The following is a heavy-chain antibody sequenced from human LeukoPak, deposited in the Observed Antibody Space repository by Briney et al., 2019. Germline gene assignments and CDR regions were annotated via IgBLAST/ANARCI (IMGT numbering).Heavy chain of an antibody. CDR1: GFTFSSYS. Sequence: PGGSLRLSCAASGFTFSSYSMNWVRQAPGKGLEWVSYISSSSSTIYYADSVKGRFTISRDNAKNSLYLQMNSLRAEDTAVYYCARDQSSAIFGVVLGTDAFDIWGQGTMVTVSS. CDR3: ARDQSSAIFGVVLGTDAFDI. D-gene: IGHD3-3*01. J-gene: IGHJ3*02. CDR2: ISSSSSTI. V-gene: IGHV3-48*01.